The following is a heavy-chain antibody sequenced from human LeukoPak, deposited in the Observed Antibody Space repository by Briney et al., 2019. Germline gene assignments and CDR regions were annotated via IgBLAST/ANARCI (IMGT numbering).Heavy chain of an antibody. Sequence: SVKVSCKASGGIFSSYVMSWVRQAPGQGLEWMGGIMPIFGTPNYAQKVQGRVTITRDEATSTAYMELSRLRIEDTAVYFCARGGGDILTGYPFYFDNWGQGTLVTVSS. CDR2: IMPIFGTP. V-gene: IGHV1-69*05. CDR1: GGIFSSYV. D-gene: IGHD3-9*01. CDR3: ARGGGDILTGYPFYFDN. J-gene: IGHJ4*02.